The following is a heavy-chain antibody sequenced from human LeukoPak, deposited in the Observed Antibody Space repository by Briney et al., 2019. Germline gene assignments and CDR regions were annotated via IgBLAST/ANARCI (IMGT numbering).Heavy chain of an antibody. CDR3: AKGGYDSSGYYYY. D-gene: IGHD3-22*01. J-gene: IGHJ4*02. CDR1: GYTFTGYY. Sequence: GASVKVSCKASGYTFTGYYMHWVRQAPGQGLEWMGRINPNSGDTNYAQKLQGRVTMTRDTSISTAYMELSRLRSDDTAVYYCAKGGYDSSGYYYYWGQGTLVTVSS. CDR2: INPNSGDT. V-gene: IGHV1-2*06.